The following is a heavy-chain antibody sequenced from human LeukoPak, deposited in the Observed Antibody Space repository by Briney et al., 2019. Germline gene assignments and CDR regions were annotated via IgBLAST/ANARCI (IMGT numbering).Heavy chain of an antibody. CDR3: ARNMVRGYDDAFDI. Sequence: GGSLRLSCAASGFTFSSYSINWVRQAPGKGLEWVSSISSSNSYIYYADSVKGRFTISRDNAKNSLYLQMNSLRAEDTAVYFCARNMVRGYDDAFDIWGQGTMVTVSS. D-gene: IGHD3-10*01. J-gene: IGHJ3*02. CDR1: GFTFSSYS. V-gene: IGHV3-21*01. CDR2: ISSSNSYI.